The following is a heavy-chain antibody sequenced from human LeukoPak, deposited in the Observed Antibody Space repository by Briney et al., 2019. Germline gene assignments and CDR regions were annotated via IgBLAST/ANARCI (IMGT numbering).Heavy chain of an antibody. V-gene: IGHV3-66*01. J-gene: IGHJ4*02. D-gene: IGHD1-26*01. CDR1: GFTVSSNY. CDR3: ARDGTRRDSGYFDY. CDR2: IYSGGST. Sequence: SGGSLRLSCAASGFTVSSNYMSWVRQAPGKGLEWVSVIYSGGSTYYADSVKGRFTISRDNSKNTLYLQMNSLRAEDTAVYYCARDGTRRDSGYFDYWGQGTLVTVSS.